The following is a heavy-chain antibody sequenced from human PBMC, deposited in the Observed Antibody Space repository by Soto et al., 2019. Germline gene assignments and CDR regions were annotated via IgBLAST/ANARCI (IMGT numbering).Heavy chain of an antibody. CDR3: AHSRNLIAEDAQVVDFDY. V-gene: IGHV2-5*02. D-gene: IGHD2-15*01. J-gene: IGHJ4*02. Sequence: QITLKESGPTQVKPTQTLTLTCSFSGFSLNTDGEGVGWVRQPPGEALEWLALIYWDDDERYSPSLKTRLTDTEVPPKNQVVLITTNMDPVDTATYYCAHSRNLIAEDAQVVDFDYGGQGTLVTVSP. CDR1: GFSLNTDGEG. CDR2: IYWDDDE.